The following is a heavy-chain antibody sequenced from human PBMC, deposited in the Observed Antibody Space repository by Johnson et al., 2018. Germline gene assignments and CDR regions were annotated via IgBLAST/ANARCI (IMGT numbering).Heavy chain of an antibody. CDR1: GGTLSSYA. CDR3: VRYMKEGFFDI. V-gene: IGHV1-69*01. D-gene: IGHD2-15*01. Sequence: QVQLVESGAEVKKPGSSVKVSCKASGGTLSSYAIYWVRQAPGQGLEWMGGIIPMFATPQYAQKFQGRVAIIADESTNTAYMELSSLGSEDTAVYYCVRYMKEGFFDIWGQGTMVTASS. J-gene: IGHJ3*02. CDR2: IIPMFATP.